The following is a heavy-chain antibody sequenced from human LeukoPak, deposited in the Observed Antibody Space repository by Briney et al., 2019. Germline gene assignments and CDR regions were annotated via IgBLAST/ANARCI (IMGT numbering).Heavy chain of an antibody. CDR1: GDSISSGDYY. CDR3: AGLYYNNYRRIFDS. J-gene: IGHJ4*02. D-gene: IGHD3-9*01. Sequence: PSQTLSLTCTVSGDSISSGDYYWSWIRQPPGKGLEWIGYIYYSGSTNYNPSLKSRVTISVDTPKNQFSLKLSSVTAADTAVYYCAGLYYNNYRRIFDSLGQGTLVTVSS. V-gene: IGHV4-30-4*08. CDR2: IYYSGST.